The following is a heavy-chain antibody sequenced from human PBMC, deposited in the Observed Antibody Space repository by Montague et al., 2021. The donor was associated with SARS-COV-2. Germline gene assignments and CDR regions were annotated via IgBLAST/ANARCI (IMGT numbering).Heavy chain of an antibody. CDR3: ARAQVTIFGVLIMLPAAGAVDV. Sequence: SETLSLTCAVYGGSFTGYYWTWIRQPPGQGLEWIGEINHSGSSNYNPSLESRVTMSVDTSTNQFSLRLNSVSAADTAVYYCARAQVTIFGVLIMLPAAGAVDVWGQGTTVTVSS. CDR2: INHSGSS. J-gene: IGHJ3*01. D-gene: IGHD3-3*01. V-gene: IGHV4-34*01. CDR1: GGSFTGYY.